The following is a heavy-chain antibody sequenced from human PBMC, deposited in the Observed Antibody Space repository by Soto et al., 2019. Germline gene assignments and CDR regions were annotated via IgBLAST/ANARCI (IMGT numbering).Heavy chain of an antibody. CDR2: INPNSGGT. CDR3: ARDDGQSRDIFDI. Sequence: XSVKVSCNASVYFFTYYYIHWVRQAPGQGLEWMGWINPNSGGTTFAEKFEARVTLTRDTSISTFYMELSSLRSDYTAVYYCARDDGQSRDIFDIWGQGTMVTVSS. J-gene: IGHJ3*02. D-gene: IGHD2-15*01. CDR1: VYFFTYYY. V-gene: IGHV1-2*02.